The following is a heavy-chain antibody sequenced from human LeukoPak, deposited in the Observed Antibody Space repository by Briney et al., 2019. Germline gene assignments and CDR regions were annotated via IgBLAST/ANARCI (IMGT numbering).Heavy chain of an antibody. CDR1: GFTVSSNY. CDR3: ARGDGYNFWDD. D-gene: IGHD5-24*01. V-gene: IGHV3-53*01. Sequence: GGSLRLSCAASGFTVSSNYMSWVRQAPGKGLEWVSVFYKGGSTYYADSVQGRFTISRDNSKNTVYLQMNSLRAEGTALYYCARGDGYNFWDDWGQGTLVTVSS. CDR2: FYKGGST. J-gene: IGHJ4*02.